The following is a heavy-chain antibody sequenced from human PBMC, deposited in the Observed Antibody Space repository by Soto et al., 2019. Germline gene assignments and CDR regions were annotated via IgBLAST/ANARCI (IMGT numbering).Heavy chain of an antibody. J-gene: IGHJ4*02. V-gene: IGHV3-23*01. CDR1: GFTFSSYA. CDR3: AKDTIRHPSGFGY. CDR2: ISGSGGST. Sequence: EVQLLESGGGLVQPGGSLRLSCAASGFTFSSYAMSWVRQAPGKGLEWVSAISGSGGSTYYADSVKGRFTISRDNSKNPLYLQMNSLRAEDTAVYYCAKDTIRHPSGFGYWGQGTLVTVSS. D-gene: IGHD3-16*01.